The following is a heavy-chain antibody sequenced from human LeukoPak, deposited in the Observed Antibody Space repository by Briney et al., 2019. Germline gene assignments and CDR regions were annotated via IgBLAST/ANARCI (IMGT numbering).Heavy chain of an antibody. CDR2: ISNSWST. CDR3: ARGSLGMDV. V-gene: IGHV4-61*02. CDR1: GGSISSGNYY. Sequence: SQTLSLTCTVSGGSISSGNYYWSWIRQPAGEGLEWMGRISNSWSTNYNPSLTSRVTISLDMSKTQFPLELTSVTAADTAVYYCARGSLGMDVWGQGTTVTVSS. J-gene: IGHJ6*02.